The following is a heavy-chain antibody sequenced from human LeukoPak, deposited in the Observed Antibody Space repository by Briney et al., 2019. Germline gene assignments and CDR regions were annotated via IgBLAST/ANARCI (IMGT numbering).Heavy chain of an antibody. CDR2: ISRSGSTK. D-gene: IGHD6-19*01. V-gene: IGHV3-48*03. Sequence: GGSLRLSRAASGFTFSSYEMNWVRQAPGKGLVWVSSISRSGSTKYYADSVKGRFTISRDNAKNSLFLQMNSLRAEDTAVYYCARDPTTQWLVPHSYMDVWGKGTTVTISS. CDR3: ARDPTTQWLVPHSYMDV. CDR1: GFTFSSYE. J-gene: IGHJ6*03.